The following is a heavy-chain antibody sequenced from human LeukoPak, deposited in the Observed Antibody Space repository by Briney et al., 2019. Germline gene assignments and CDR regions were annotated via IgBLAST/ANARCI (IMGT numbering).Heavy chain of an antibody. Sequence: SETLSLTCTVSGGSISSGSYYWSWLRQPAGKGLEWIGRIYTSGSTNYNPSLKSRVTISVDTSKNQFSLKLGSVTAADTAVYYCASEYHYDSGGYYLGLSFDIWGQGTLVTVSS. CDR1: GGSISSGSYY. J-gene: IGHJ3*02. V-gene: IGHV4-61*02. CDR3: ASEYHYDSGGYYLGLSFDI. D-gene: IGHD3-22*01. CDR2: IYTSGST.